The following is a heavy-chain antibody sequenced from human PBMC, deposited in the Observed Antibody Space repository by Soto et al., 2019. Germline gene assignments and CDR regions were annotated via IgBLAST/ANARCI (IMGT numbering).Heavy chain of an antibody. CDR3: RVDTAMVTGADI. D-gene: IGHD5-18*01. CDR1: GFTFSNAW. V-gene: IGHV3-15*07. Sequence: EVQLVESGGGLVKPGGSLRLSCAASGFTFSNAWMNWVRQAPGKGREWVGRIKSKTDGGTTDYAAPVKGRFTISRDDSKNTLYLQMNSLKTEDTAVYYCRVDTAMVTGADIWGQGTMVTVSS. CDR2: IKSKTDGGTT. J-gene: IGHJ3*02.